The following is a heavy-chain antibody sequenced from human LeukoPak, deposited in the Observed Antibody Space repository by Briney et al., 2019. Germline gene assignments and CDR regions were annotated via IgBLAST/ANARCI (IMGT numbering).Heavy chain of an antibody. J-gene: IGHJ4*02. CDR2: INHSGST. CDR3: ARLAHCSSTSCYFRVFDY. D-gene: IGHD2-2*01. CDR1: GGSFSGYY. V-gene: IGHV4-34*01. Sequence: PSETLSLTCAVYGGSFSGYYWSWIRQPPGKGLEWIGEINHSGSTNYNPSLKSRVTISVDTSKNQFSLKLSSVTAADTAVYYCARLAHCSSTSCYFRVFDYWGQGTLVTVSS.